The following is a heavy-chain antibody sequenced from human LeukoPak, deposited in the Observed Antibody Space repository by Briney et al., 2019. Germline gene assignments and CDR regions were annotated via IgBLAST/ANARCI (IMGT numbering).Heavy chain of an antibody. D-gene: IGHD6-13*01. CDR2: IYSSGST. CDR3: ATGVHGIAAAGDYYFDY. Sequence: SETLSLTCTVSGGSISGYFWAWIRRPAGKGLEWIGRIYSSGSTNYNLSLKSRVTISIDTPNNQFSLKLSSVTAADTAVYYCATGVHGIAAAGDYYFDYWGQGTLVTVSS. V-gene: IGHV4-4*07. J-gene: IGHJ4*02. CDR1: GGSISGYF.